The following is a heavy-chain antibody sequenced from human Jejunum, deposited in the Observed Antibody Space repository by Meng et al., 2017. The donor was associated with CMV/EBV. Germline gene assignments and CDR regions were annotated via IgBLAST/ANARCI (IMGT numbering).Heavy chain of an antibody. CDR3: ARGDYYDSSGLDY. CDR1: RYTFTIYA. J-gene: IGHJ4*02. CDR2: INTNTGNP. D-gene: IGHD3-22*01. V-gene: IGHV7-4-1*02. Sequence: QVQRVQSWCEVKKPGASVKVSCKAFRYTFTIYAMNWVRQVAGQGLEWMGWINTNTGNPTYAQGFTGRFVFSLDTSVSTAYLQISSLKAEDTAVYYCARGDYYDSSGLDYWGQGTLVTVSS.